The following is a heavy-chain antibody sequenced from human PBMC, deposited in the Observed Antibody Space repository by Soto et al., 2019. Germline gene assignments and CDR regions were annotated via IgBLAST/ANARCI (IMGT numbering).Heavy chain of an antibody. CDR2: IGGSGTGGRT. Sequence: EVHLLESGGDLVQPGGSLRLSCTASGLTFSTYAMSWVRQAPGKGLEWVSAIGGSGTGGRTYYADSVKGRFTISRDNSKNTVYLQMNSLRADDTAVYYCAKSPGGIDGYNSDTYGMDVWGQGTTVTVSS. CDR1: GLTFSTYA. V-gene: IGHV3-23*01. D-gene: IGHD5-12*01. J-gene: IGHJ6*02. CDR3: AKSPGGIDGYNSDTYGMDV.